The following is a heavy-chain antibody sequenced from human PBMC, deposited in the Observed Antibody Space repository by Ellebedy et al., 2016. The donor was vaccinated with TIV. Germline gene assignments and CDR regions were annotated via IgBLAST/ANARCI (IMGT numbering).Heavy chain of an antibody. D-gene: IGHD3-16*01. CDR2: IYHSGST. Sequence: LRLXXAVSGGSINTTAYSWTWIRQPPGKGLEWIGYIYHSGSTSYNPSLKSRVTISIDRSKNQFSLNLSSVTAADTAVYYCARDWGAGWFDPWGQGTLVTVSS. CDR1: GGSINTTAYS. CDR3: ARDWGAGWFDP. J-gene: IGHJ5*02. V-gene: IGHV4-30-2*01.